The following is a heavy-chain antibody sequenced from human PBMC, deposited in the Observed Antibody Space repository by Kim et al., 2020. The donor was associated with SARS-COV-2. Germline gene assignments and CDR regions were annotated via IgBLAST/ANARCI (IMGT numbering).Heavy chain of an antibody. J-gene: IGHJ4*02. Sequence: GGSLRLSCAASGFTFSSYAMTWVRQAPGKGLEWVSTITDSGGSTYYADSVKGRFTISRDNSKNTLYLQMDSLRAEDTAVYYCAKDESFGVCFYYGDQGT. CDR3: AKDESFGVCFYY. D-gene: IGHD3-10*01. CDR1: GFTFSSYA. CDR2: ITDSGGST. V-gene: IGHV3-23*01.